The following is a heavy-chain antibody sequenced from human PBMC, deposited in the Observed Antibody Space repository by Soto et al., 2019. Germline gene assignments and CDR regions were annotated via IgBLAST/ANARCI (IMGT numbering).Heavy chain of an antibody. CDR1: GGTLSSYA. CDR2: IIPIFGTA. Sequence: ASVKVSCTASGGTLSSYAIRWVRQAHGQGLEWMGGIIPIFGTANYAQKFQGRVTITADESTSTAYMELSSLRSEDTAVYYCARVGYYDSSGYNYGDYYYGMDVWGQGTTVTVS. J-gene: IGHJ6*02. CDR3: ARVGYYDSSGYNYGDYYYGMDV. D-gene: IGHD3-22*01. V-gene: IGHV1-69*13.